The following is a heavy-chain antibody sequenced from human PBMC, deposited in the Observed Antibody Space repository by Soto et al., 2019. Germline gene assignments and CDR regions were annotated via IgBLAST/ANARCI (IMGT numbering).Heavy chain of an antibody. D-gene: IGHD4-4*01. V-gene: IGHV3-11*06. J-gene: IGHJ4*02. Sequence: PGGSLRLSCAASGFIFSHYYMGWIRQAPGKGLEWVSYINPTSGHINYADSVKGRFTISRDNARNSLYLQMNSLTADDTAMYYCARRPYSAHTRHFDDWCQGTLHTVSS. CDR3: ARRPYSAHTRHFDD. CDR1: GFIFSHYY. CDR2: INPTSGHI.